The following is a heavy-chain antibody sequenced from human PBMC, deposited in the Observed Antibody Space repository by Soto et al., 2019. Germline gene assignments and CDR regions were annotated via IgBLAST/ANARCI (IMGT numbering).Heavy chain of an antibody. J-gene: IGHJ6*03. CDR3: ARDLQYYDFWSGYQYYYYYMDV. V-gene: IGHV3-21*01. Sequence: GGSLRLSCAASGFTFSSYSMNWVRQAPGKGLEWVSSISSSSSYIYYADSVKGRFTISRDNAKNSLYLQMNSLRAEDTAVYYCARDLQYYDFWSGYQYYYYYMDVWGKGTTVTVSS. D-gene: IGHD3-3*01. CDR1: GFTFSSYS. CDR2: ISSSSSYI.